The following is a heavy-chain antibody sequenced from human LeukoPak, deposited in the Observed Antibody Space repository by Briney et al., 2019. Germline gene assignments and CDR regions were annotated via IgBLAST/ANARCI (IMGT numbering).Heavy chain of an antibody. Sequence: AASVKVSCKASGYTFTSYDINWVRQAAGQGLEWMGWMNPNSGNTGYAQKFQGRVTMTRNTSISTAYMELSSLRSEDTAVYYCARKKWLGYYYYMDVWGKGTTVTISS. CDR2: MNPNSGNT. V-gene: IGHV1-8*01. CDR3: ARKKWLGYYYYMDV. J-gene: IGHJ6*03. CDR1: GYTFTSYD. D-gene: IGHD5-18*01.